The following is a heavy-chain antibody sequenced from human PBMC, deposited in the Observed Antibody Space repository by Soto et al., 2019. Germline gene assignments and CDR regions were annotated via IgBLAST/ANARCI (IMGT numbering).Heavy chain of an antibody. J-gene: IGHJ6*02. Sequence: PGGSLRLSCAGSGFTFSGYVMHWVRQVPGKGLEWVALISFDGSNIYYADSVKGRFTISRDNSKNTLYLQMDSLRAEDTAMYYCARDLKDYYYSYGMDVWGQGTTVTVSS. CDR1: GFTFSGYV. V-gene: IGHV3-30-3*01. CDR2: ISFDGSNI. CDR3: ARDLKDYYYSYGMDV.